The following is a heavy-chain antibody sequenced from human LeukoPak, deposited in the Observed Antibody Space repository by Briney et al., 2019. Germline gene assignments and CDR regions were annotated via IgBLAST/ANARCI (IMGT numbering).Heavy chain of an antibody. V-gene: IGHV3-48*01. CDR3: ARKGYYYDSSGYYYYYYMDV. CDR1: GFTFSSYS. CDR2: ISSSSSTI. Sequence: GGTLRLSCAASGFTFSSYSRNWVRQAPGKGLEWVSYISSSSSTIYYADSVKGRFTISRDNTKNSLYLQMNSLRAEDTAVYYCARKGYYYDSSGYYYYYYMDVWGKGTTVTVSS. J-gene: IGHJ6*03. D-gene: IGHD3-22*01.